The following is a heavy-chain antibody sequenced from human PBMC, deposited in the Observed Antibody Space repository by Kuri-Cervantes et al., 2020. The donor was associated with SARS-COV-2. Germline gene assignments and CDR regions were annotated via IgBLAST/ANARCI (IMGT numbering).Heavy chain of an antibody. J-gene: IGHJ6*02. Sequence: ASVKVSCKASGYTFTGYYIHWVRQAPGQGLEWMGWINPNSGGTKYAQKFQGWVTMTRDTSLSTAYMELSRLRSDDTAVYYCARASVRGIIITYHSYGMDVWGQGTTVTVSS. CDR1: GYTFTGYY. V-gene: IGHV1-2*04. CDR3: ARASVRGIIITYHSYGMDV. CDR2: INPNSGGT. D-gene: IGHD3-10*01.